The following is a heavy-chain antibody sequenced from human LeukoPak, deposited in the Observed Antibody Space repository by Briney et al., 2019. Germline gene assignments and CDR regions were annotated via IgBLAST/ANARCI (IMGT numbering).Heavy chain of an antibody. CDR2: IKTDGSII. J-gene: IGHJ5*01. V-gene: IGHV3-74*01. CDR3: AKPISGGLAVTADWFDP. D-gene: IGHD6-19*01. Sequence: GGSLRLSCAASGFTFNTYWMHWVRQAPGKGLVWVSRIKTDGSIISYADSVQGRFTISRDNSKNKLYLQLNSLRAEDTAVYYCAKPISGGLAVTADWFDPWGQGTLVVVSS. CDR1: GFTFNTYW.